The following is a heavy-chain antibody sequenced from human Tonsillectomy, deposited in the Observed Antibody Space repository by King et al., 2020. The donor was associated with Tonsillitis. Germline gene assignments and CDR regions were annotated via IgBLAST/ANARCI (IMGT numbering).Heavy chain of an antibody. D-gene: IGHD3-22*01. CDR1: GFTFSNYN. V-gene: IGHV3-48*04. CDR2: ISTSSSSI. CDR3: VRDYYDSSGYYRGGY. J-gene: IGHJ4*02. Sequence: VQLVESGGGLVQPGGSLRLSCAASGFTFSNYNMNWVRQAPGKGLEWVSYISTSSSSIYYADSVKGRFTISRDNAKNSLYLQMNSLRAEDTAVYYCVRDYYDSSGYYRGGYWGQGTLVTVSS.